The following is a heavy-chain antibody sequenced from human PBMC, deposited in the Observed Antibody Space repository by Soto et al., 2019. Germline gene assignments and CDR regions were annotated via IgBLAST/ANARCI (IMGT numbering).Heavy chain of an antibody. V-gene: IGHV4-4*02. Sequence: QVPLQESGPGLVKPAGTLSLSCDVSGVSFTSSNWWSWVRPAPGKGLEWIGQISFSGTTVYNSSLESRLSISLDKSENVFSLMLNSVTGADTAMYYCARSASTVTPWMEREEAFDMWGQGTMVTVSP. J-gene: IGHJ3*02. CDR3: ARSASTVTPWMEREEAFDM. D-gene: IGHD4-17*01. CDR2: ISFSGTT. CDR1: GVSFTSSNW.